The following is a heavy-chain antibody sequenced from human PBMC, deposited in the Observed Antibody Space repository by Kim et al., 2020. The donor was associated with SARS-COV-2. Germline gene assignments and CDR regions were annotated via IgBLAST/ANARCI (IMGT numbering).Heavy chain of an antibody. CDR1: GFTFSSYG. CDR2: ISYDGSNK. D-gene: IGHD3-22*01. CDR3: AKDGGYGYYPSCYFDL. Sequence: GGSLRLSCAASGFTFSSYGMHWVRQAPGKGLEWVAVISYDGSNKYYADSVKGRFTISRDNSKNTLYLQMNSLRAEDTAVYYCAKDGGYGYYPSCYFDLWGRGTLVTVSS. V-gene: IGHV3-30*18. J-gene: IGHJ2*01.